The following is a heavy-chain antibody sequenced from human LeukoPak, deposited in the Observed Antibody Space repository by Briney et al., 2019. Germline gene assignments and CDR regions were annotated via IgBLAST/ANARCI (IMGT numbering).Heavy chain of an antibody. V-gene: IGHV3-53*01. CDR1: GFTVSSNY. CDR2: IYSGGST. D-gene: IGHD2/OR15-2a*01. Sequence: GGSLRLSCAASGFTVSSNYMSWVRQAPGKGLEWDSTIYSGGSTYYADSVKGRFTISRDNSKNTLYLQMNSLRAEDTAVYYCARDTFLGRSNYSDSWGQGTLVTVSS. CDR3: ARDTFLGRSNYSDS. J-gene: IGHJ4*02.